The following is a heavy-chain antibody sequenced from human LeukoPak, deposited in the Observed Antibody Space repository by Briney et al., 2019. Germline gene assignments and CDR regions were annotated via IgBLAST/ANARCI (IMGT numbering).Heavy chain of an antibody. Sequence: GGSLRLSCAASGFSFSTFVMHWVRQAPGKGLEWVAVVSDDGNIRFYADSVKGRFTISRDNSKNTMYLEMNSLKPEDTALYFCARGHVRGKSDTYHFDDWGQGTLVTVSP. J-gene: IGHJ4*02. CDR3: ARGHVRGKSDTYHFDD. CDR2: VSDDGNIR. V-gene: IGHV3-30-3*01. D-gene: IGHD3-10*02. CDR1: GFSFSTFV.